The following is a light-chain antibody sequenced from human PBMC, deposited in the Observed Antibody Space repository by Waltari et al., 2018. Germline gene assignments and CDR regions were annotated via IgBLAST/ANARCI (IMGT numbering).Light chain of an antibody. Sequence: DFVMTQSPLSLPVTPGEPASISCRSSQNLLHSNGYNYLDWYLQKTGQSPKLLIYMGSNRASGVPDRFSGSGSGTEFTLKISRVEAEDVGVYYCMQPLQTPWTFGQGTKVEIK. CDR3: MQPLQTPWT. CDR2: MGS. V-gene: IGKV2-28*01. J-gene: IGKJ1*01. CDR1: QNLLHSNGYNY.